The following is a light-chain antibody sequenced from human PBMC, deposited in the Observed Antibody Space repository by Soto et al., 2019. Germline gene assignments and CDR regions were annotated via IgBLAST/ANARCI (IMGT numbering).Light chain of an antibody. CDR2: EVN. CDR1: SSDLGGYDY. V-gene: IGLV2-8*01. J-gene: IGLJ3*02. CDR3: SSYAGSNNLV. Sequence: QSALTQPPSASGSPGQSVTISCTGTSSDLGGYDYVSWYQQHPGKAPKLIIYEVNKRPSGVPDRFSGSKSGNTASLTVSGLQAEDEADYYCSSYAGSNNLVFAGGTKLTVL.